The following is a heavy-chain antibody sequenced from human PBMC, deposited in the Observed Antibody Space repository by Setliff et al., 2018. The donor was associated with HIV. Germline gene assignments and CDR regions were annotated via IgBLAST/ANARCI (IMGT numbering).Heavy chain of an antibody. J-gene: IGHJ4*02. CDR2: VYKSGST. D-gene: IGHD2-21*02. V-gene: IGHV4-39*01. CDR3: GRLSETAMASFDS. Sequence: ETLSLTCTVSGASIISSTYYWGRIRQPPGKGLEWVGVVYKSGSTYYNPSLRSRVTISVDTSKTQFSLKLTSVTAADTAVYYCGRLSETAMASFDSWGQGILVTVSS. CDR1: GASIISSTYY.